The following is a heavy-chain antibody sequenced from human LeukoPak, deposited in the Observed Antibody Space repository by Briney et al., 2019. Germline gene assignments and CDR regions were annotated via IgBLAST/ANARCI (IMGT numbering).Heavy chain of an antibody. CDR1: GFTFSSYA. CDR3: SRDPRTCDY. Sequence: PGRSLRLSCAASGFTFSSYAMHWVRQAPGKGLEWVAVISYDGSNKYYADSVKGRFTISRDNSKNTLYLQMNSLRDEDTAVYYCSRDPRTCDYWGQGTLVTVSS. V-gene: IGHV3-30-3*01. CDR2: ISYDGSNK. J-gene: IGHJ4*02.